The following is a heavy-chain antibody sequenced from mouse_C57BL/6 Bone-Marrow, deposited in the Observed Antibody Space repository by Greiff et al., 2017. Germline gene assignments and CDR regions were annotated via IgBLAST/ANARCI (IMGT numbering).Heavy chain of an antibody. Sequence: EVKLVESGGGLVQPGESLKLSCESNEYEFPSHDMSWVRKTPEKRLELVAAINSDGGSTYYPDTMERRFIIYRDNTKKTLYLQMSSLRSEDTALYYCARFYDYDVGAWFAYWGQGTLVTVSA. CDR3: ARFYDYDVGAWFAY. CDR2: INSDGGST. CDR1: EYEFPSHD. V-gene: IGHV5-2*03. D-gene: IGHD2-4*01. J-gene: IGHJ3*01.